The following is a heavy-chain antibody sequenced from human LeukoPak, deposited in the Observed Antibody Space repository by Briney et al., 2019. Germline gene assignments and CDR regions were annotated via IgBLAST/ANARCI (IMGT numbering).Heavy chain of an antibody. V-gene: IGHV3-48*01. CDR1: GFTFSSYS. Sequence: PGGSLRLSCAASGFTFSSYSMNWARQAPGKGLEWVSYISSSSSTIYYADSVKGRFTISRDNAKNSLYLQMNSLRAEDTAVYYCASWYYDFWSGYYNWGQGTLVTVSS. CDR2: ISSSSSTI. J-gene: IGHJ4*02. D-gene: IGHD3-3*01. CDR3: ASWYYDFWSGYYN.